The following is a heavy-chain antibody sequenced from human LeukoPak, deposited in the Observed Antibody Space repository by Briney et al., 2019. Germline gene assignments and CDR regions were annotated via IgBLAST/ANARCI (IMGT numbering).Heavy chain of an antibody. CDR1: GFTFSSYA. CDR2: ISGSGGST. CDR3: AKVEGRGYSYGYSY. J-gene: IGHJ4*02. D-gene: IGHD5-18*01. V-gene: IGHV3-23*01. Sequence: GSLRLSCAASGFTFSSYAMSWVRQAPGKGLEWVSAISGSGGSTYYADSVKGRFTISRDNSKNTLYLQMNSLRAEDTAVYYCAKVEGRGYSYGYSYWGQGTLVTVSS.